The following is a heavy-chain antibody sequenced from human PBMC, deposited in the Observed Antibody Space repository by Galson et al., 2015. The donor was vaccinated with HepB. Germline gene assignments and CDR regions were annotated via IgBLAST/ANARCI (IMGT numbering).Heavy chain of an antibody. J-gene: IGHJ6*02. CDR3: AGGIKYCSSTSCYFVDV. Sequence: SVKVSCKASGYTFTSYDINWVRQATGQGLEWMGWMNPNSGNTGYAQKFQGRVTMTRNTSISTAYMELSSLRSEDTAVYYCAGGIKYCSSTSCYFVDVWGQGTTVTVSS. V-gene: IGHV1-8*01. CDR1: GYTFTSYD. CDR2: MNPNSGNT. D-gene: IGHD2-2*01.